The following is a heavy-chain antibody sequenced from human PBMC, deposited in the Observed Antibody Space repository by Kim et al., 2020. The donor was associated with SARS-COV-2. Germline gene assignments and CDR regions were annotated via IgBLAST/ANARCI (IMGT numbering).Heavy chain of an antibody. J-gene: IGHJ2*01. CDR3: TRRALTSWEDWFFAL. V-gene: IGHV4-39*02. CDR2: ISYGGTT. D-gene: IGHD1-26*01. Sequence: SETLSLTCSVSGASISSSGYYWGWIRQPPGKGLEWIGSISYGGTTYYNPSLKSRVTISVDASDNLFSLKLSSVTAADTGVYYCTRRALTSWEDWFFALWG. CDR1: GASISSSGYY.